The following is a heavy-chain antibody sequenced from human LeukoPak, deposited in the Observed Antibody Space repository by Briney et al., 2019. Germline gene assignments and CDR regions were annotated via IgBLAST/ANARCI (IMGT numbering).Heavy chain of an antibody. J-gene: IGHJ4*02. D-gene: IGHD6-13*01. CDR2: ISGSGSRT. CDR1: GFTFSSYA. V-gene: IGHV3-23*01. Sequence: VGSHRLSCAASGFTFSSYAMNWVRQAPGKGLEWVSSISGSGSRTYYADPVKGRFTISRDNSKNTLYLQMNSLRVEDTAVYYCAKIAASATDYWGQANLGSVSS. CDR3: AKIAASATDY.